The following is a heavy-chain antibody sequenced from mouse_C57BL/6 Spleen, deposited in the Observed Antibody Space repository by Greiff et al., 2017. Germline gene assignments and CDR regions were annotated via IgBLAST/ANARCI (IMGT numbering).Heavy chain of an antibody. CDR2: IHPNSGST. Sequence: QVQLQQPGAELVKPGASVKLSCKASGYTFTSSWMHWVKQRPGQGLEWIGMIHPNSGSTNYNEKFKSKATLTVDKSSSTAYMQRSSLTSEDSAVYYGARSDYYGSSPRYFDVWGTGTTVTVSS. D-gene: IGHD1-1*01. CDR1: GYTFTSSW. CDR3: ARSDYYGSSPRYFDV. V-gene: IGHV1-64*01. J-gene: IGHJ1*03.